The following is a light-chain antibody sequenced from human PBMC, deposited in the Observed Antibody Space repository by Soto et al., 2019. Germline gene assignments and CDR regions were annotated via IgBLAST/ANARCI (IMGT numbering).Light chain of an antibody. CDR2: DVS. V-gene: IGKV1-5*01. CDR3: QQYNGYPLT. Sequence: DIQMTQSPSTLSASAGDRVTITCRASQTLSSWLAWYQQKPGKAPELLIYDVSSLASGVPSRFSGSGSGTEFTLTISSLQPDDFATYYCQQYNGYPLTFGGGTKVEIK. CDR1: QTLSSW. J-gene: IGKJ4*01.